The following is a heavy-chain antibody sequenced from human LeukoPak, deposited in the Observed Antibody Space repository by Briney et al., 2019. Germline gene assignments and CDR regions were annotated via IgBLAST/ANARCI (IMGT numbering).Heavy chain of an antibody. V-gene: IGHV4-31*03. CDR1: GGSISSGGYY. CDR2: IYYSGST. CDR3: ASEPGSRGGLDI. D-gene: IGHD3-16*01. Sequence: SETLSHTCTVSGGSISSGGYYWSWIRQHPGKGLEWIGYIYYSGSTYYNPSLKSRVTISVDTSKNQFSLKLSSVTAADTAVYYCASEPGSRGGLDIWGQGTMVTVSS. J-gene: IGHJ3*02.